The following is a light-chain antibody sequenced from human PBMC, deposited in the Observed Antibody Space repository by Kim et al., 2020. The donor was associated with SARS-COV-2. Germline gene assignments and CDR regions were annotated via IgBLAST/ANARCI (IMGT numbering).Light chain of an antibody. CDR1: NIGSKS. V-gene: IGLV3-21*04. CDR2: YDS. CDR3: QLWDSGSDLRV. Sequence: SYELTQPPSVSVAPGKTATITCGANNIGSKSVHWYQQKPGQAPVLVIFYDSDRPSGIPQRFSGSNSGNTATLTISRAEAGDEADYYCQLWDSGSDLRVFG. J-gene: IGLJ1*01.